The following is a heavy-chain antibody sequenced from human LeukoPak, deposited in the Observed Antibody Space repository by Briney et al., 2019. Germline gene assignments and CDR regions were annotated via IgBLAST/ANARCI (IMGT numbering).Heavy chain of an antibody. D-gene: IGHD3-10*01. CDR1: GFTFSSYW. Sequence: GGSLRLSCVASGFTFSSYWMHWVRQGPGKGLVWVSRIISDGSSATYADSVKGPFTVSRDNAKNTMYLQMNSLRAEDTAVYYCVRDSYYQPDYWGQGTLVTVSS. CDR2: IISDGSSA. CDR3: VRDSYYQPDY. J-gene: IGHJ4*02. V-gene: IGHV3-74*01.